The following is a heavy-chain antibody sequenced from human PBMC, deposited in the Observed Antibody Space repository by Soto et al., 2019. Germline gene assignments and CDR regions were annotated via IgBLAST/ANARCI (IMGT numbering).Heavy chain of an antibody. J-gene: IGHJ6*02. D-gene: IGHD3-3*01. CDR1: GYTLTELS. V-gene: IGHV1-24*01. CDR2: FDPEDGET. CDR3: ATDLRMTSHRITIFGVVLDYYYGMDV. Sequence: ASVKVSCKVSGYTLTELSMHWVRQAPGKGLEWMGGFDPEDGETIYAQKFQGRVTMTEDTSTDTAYMELSSLRSEDTAVYYCATDLRMTSHRITIFGVVLDYYYGMDVWGQGTTVTVSS.